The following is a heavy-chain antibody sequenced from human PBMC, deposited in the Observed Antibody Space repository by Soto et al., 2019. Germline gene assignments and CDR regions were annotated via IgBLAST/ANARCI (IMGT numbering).Heavy chain of an antibody. J-gene: IGHJ4*02. V-gene: IGHV1-3*01. CDR1: GYTFTGYA. D-gene: IGHD6-19*01. CDR2: INAGNGNT. CDR3: ARAVAVPADFDY. Sequence: GASVKGSCKASGYTFTGYAMHWVRQAPGQRHEWMGWINAGNGNTKYSQKFQGRVTITRDTSASTAYMELSSLRSEDTAVYYCARAVAVPADFDYWGQGTLVTVPQ.